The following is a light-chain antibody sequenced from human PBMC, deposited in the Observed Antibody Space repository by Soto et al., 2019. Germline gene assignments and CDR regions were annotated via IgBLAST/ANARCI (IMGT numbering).Light chain of an antibody. J-gene: IGKJ1*01. V-gene: IGKV3-20*01. CDR1: QTVNSDY. CDR3: HQFGYSPRT. Sequence: EIVLTQSPGTLSLSPGETATLSCRASQTVNSDYLAWFQQRPGQAPRLLIFGTSRRATDIPDRFSGSGSGTDFTLAIRRLEPEDFAVYYCHQFGYSPRTFGQGTKVDI. CDR2: GTS.